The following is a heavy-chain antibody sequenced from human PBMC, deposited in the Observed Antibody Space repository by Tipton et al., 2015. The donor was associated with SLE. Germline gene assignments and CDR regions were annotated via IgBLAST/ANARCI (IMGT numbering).Heavy chain of an antibody. D-gene: IGHD3-3*01. V-gene: IGHV1-8*03. Sequence: QLVQSGAEVKKPGASVRVSCKASGYTFTTSDINWVRQAPGQGLEWMGWMNPITPTAGYAQKFQGRVTFTRDTSISTAYMELSRLTFEDAAVYFCARAGAYFDFWSGSAAFDYWGQGTLVTVSS. CDR2: MNPITPTA. J-gene: IGHJ4*02. CDR1: GYTFTTSD. CDR3: ARAGAYFDFWSGSAAFDY.